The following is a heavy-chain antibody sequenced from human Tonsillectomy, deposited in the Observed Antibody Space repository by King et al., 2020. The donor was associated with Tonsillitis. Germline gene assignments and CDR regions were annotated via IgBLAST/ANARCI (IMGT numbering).Heavy chain of an antibody. CDR2: IDPSDSYT. Sequence: QLVQSGAEVKKPGESLRISCKGSGYSFTSNWINWVRQMPGKGLEWMGRIDPSDSYTNYSPYFQGHVTISADKSINTAYLQWGSLKASDTAMYYCARRSSYMAAHDAFDLWGQGTMVTVSS. V-gene: IGHV5-10-1*03. D-gene: IGHD6-13*01. J-gene: IGHJ3*01. CDR3: ARRSSYMAAHDAFDL. CDR1: GYSFTSNW.